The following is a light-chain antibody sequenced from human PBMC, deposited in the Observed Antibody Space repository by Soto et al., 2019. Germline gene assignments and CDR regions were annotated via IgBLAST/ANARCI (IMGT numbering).Light chain of an antibody. CDR1: SSDVGGYNY. CDR2: DVS. CDR3: CSYAGSYTL. Sequence: ALTQPRSVSGSPGQSVTLSCTGTSSDVGGYNYVSWYQQHPGKAPKLMIYDVSKRPSGVPDRFSGSKSGNTASLTISGLQAEDEADYYCCSYAGSYTLFGGGTKLTVL. J-gene: IGLJ2*01. V-gene: IGLV2-11*01.